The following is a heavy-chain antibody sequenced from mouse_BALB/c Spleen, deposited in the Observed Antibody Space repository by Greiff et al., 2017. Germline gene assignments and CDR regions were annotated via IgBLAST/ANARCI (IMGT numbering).Heavy chain of an antibody. Sequence: VQLQESGAELAKPGASVKMSCKASGYTFTSYWMHWVKQRPGQGLEWIGYINPSTGYTEYNQKFKDKATLTADKSSSTAYMQLSSLTSEDSAVYYCARGIPIYDGYYDAMDYWGQGTSVTVSS. J-gene: IGHJ4*01. V-gene: IGHV1-7*01. D-gene: IGHD2-3*01. CDR2: INPSTGYT. CDR1: GYTFTSYW. CDR3: ARGIPIYDGYYDAMDY.